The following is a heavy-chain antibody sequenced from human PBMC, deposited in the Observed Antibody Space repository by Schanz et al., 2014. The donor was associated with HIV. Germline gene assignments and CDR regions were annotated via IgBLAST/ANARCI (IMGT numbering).Heavy chain of an antibody. V-gene: IGHV3-33*06. CDR2: IWFDGSNT. D-gene: IGHD3-3*01. CDR3: TKLILFDNHDFWSGYPD. J-gene: IGHJ4*02. CDR1: GFTFRSYN. Sequence: QVQLVESGGGVVQPGRSLRLSCVVSGFTFRSYNMHWVRQVPGKGLEWVAGIWFDGSNTFYADSVRGRFTISRDNSKNTLYLQMNSLRAEDTAVYYCTKLILFDNHDFWSGYPDWGQGTLVTVSS.